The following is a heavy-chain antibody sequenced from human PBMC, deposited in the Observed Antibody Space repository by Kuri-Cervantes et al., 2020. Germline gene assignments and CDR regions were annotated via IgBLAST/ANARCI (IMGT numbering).Heavy chain of an antibody. V-gene: IGHV3-13*01. Sequence: LSLTCAASGFTFSSYDMHWVRRATGKGLEWVSAIGTAGDTYYPGSVKGRFTISRDNAKNSLYLQMNSLRVEDTAVYYCGRNVRTIEPWGQGTLVTVSS. CDR3: GRNVRTIEP. CDR2: IGTAGDT. D-gene: IGHD1/OR15-1a*01. J-gene: IGHJ5*02. CDR1: GFTFSSYD.